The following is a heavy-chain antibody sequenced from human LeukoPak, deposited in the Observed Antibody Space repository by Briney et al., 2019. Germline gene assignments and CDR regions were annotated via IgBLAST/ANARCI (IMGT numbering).Heavy chain of an antibody. V-gene: IGHV3-74*01. CDR2: INPDGGGT. Sequence: PGGSLRLSCAASGFTFSSYWMYWVRQAPGKGLVWVSRINPDGGGTTYADSVKGRFTISRDNAKNTLYLQMNSLRAEDTAVYYCARRVGFNWGQGTLVTVSS. D-gene: IGHD2-2*01. J-gene: IGHJ4*02. CDR1: GFTFSSYW. CDR3: ARRVGFN.